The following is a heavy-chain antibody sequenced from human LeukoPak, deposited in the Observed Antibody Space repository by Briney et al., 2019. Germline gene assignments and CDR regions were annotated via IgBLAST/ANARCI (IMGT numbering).Heavy chain of an antibody. CDR3: ARVAGYDSSGYYPFGY. V-gene: IGHV1-2*04. CDR1: GYTFTGYY. Sequence: ASVKVSCKASGYTFTGYYMHWVRQAPGQGLEWMGWINPNSGGTNYAQKFQGWVTMTRDTSISTAYMELSRLRSDDTAVYYCARVAGYDSSGYYPFGYWGQGTLVTVSS. CDR2: INPNSGGT. D-gene: IGHD3-22*01. J-gene: IGHJ4*02.